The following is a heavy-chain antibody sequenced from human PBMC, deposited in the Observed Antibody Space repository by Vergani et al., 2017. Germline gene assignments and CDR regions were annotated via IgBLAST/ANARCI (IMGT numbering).Heavy chain of an antibody. V-gene: IGHV4-61*02. D-gene: IGHD3-10*01. J-gene: IGHJ5*02. CDR2: IHSSGTT. CDR1: GGSITSGSFY. CDR3: ARDSWTSELRGVYWFDT. Sequence: QVQLQQWGAGLLKPSETLSLTCAVYGGSITSGSFYWSWIRQPAGKGLEWIGRIHSSGTTNYNPSLKSRVTLSVDTYKNQLSLRMTSVTAADTAVYYCARDSWTSELRGVYWFDTWGQGTLVSVSS.